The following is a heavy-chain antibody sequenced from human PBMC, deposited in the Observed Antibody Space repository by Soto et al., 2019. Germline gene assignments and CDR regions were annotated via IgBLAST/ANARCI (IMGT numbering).Heavy chain of an antibody. CDR1: GGSISSGGYS. CDR3: ARGSYDSSGYMTPFDY. D-gene: IGHD3-22*01. J-gene: IGHJ4*02. CDR2: IYHSGST. V-gene: IGHV4-30-2*01. Sequence: SETLSLTCAVSGGSISSGGYSWSWIRQPPGKGLEWIGYIYHSGSTYYNPSLKSRVTISVDRSKNQFSLKLSSVTAADTAVYYCARGSYDSSGYMTPFDYWGQGTLVTVS.